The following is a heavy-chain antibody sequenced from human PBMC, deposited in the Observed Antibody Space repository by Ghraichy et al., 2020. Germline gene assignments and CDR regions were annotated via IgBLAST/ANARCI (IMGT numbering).Heavy chain of an antibody. J-gene: IGHJ4*02. Sequence: ESLNISCAASGFTFSSYAMSWVRQAPGKGLEWVSAISGSGGSTYYADSVKGRFTISRDNSKNTLYLQMNSLRAEDTAVYYCASRAVVVVAATRKVGDYWGQGTLVTISS. D-gene: IGHD2-15*01. CDR1: GFTFSSYA. V-gene: IGHV3-23*01. CDR3: ASRAVVVVAATRKVGDY. CDR2: ISGSGGST.